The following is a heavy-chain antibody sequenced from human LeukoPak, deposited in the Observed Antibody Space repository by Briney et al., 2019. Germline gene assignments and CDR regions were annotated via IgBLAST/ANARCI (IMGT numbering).Heavy chain of an antibody. CDR1: GASISSYY. Sequence: LSLTCSVSGASISSYYMSWIRQAPGKGLEWVSYITNRGSTIYYADSVKGRFTISRDNAKNSLYLQMNNLRAEDTAVYYCARDRGIVATETGYYFDYWGQGTLVTVSS. CDR2: ITNRGSTI. J-gene: IGHJ4*02. V-gene: IGHV3-11*01. D-gene: IGHD5-12*01. CDR3: ARDRGIVATETGYYFDY.